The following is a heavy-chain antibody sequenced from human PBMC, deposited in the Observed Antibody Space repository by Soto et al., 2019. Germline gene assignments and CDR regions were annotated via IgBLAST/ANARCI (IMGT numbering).Heavy chain of an antibody. CDR3: VKDRDGYCSGGSCYDFDY. V-gene: IGHV3-64D*06. Sequence: GGSLRLSCSASGFTFSSYAMHWVRQAPGKGLEYVSAISSNGGSTYYADSVKGRFTISRDNSKNTLYLQMSSLRAEDTAVYYCVKDRDGYCSGGSCYDFDYWGQGTLVTVSS. CDR1: GFTFSSYA. D-gene: IGHD2-15*01. CDR2: ISSNGGST. J-gene: IGHJ4*02.